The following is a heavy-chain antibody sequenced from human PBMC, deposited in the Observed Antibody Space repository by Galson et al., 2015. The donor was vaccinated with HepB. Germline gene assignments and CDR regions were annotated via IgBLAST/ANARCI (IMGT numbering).Heavy chain of an antibody. CDR3: ARDLWSRQQLAHLNWFDP. J-gene: IGHJ5*02. Sequence: SLRLSCAASGFTFSSYAMHWVRQAPGKGLEWVAVMSYDGSNKYYADSVKGRFTISRDNSKNTLYLQMNSLRAEDTAVYYCARDLWSRQQLAHLNWFDPWGQGTLVTVSS. D-gene: IGHD6-13*01. CDR2: MSYDGSNK. CDR1: GFTFSSYA. V-gene: IGHV3-30*04.